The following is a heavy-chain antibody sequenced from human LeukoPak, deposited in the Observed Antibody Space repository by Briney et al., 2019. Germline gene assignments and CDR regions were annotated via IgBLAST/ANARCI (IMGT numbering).Heavy chain of an antibody. CDR3: ARRRGYAGDLDY. V-gene: IGHV5-10-1*01. D-gene: IGHD5-12*01. CDR2: IDPSDSYT. J-gene: IGHJ4*02. Sequence: GEALEISFKGSGYSFTSYWISWVRQMPGRGREWMGTIDPSDSYTNYSPSFQGHVTISADKSISTAYLQWSSLKASDTAMYYCARRRGYAGDLDYWGQGTLVTVSS. CDR1: GYSFTSYW.